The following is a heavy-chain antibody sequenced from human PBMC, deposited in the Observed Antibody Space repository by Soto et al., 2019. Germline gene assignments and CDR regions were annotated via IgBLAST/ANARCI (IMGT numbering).Heavy chain of an antibody. Sequence: PSETLSLTCNVSGGSIIDYYWTWIRQPPGKGLEWIGYVSYSGSTNYNPSLKSRVTISADPSKNQFSLKLSSVTAADTAVYFCARAGRSGYYYYYGMDVWGQGTTVTVS. D-gene: IGHD3-10*01. V-gene: IGHV4-59*01. CDR3: ARAGRSGYYYYYGMDV. CDR2: VSYSGST. CDR1: GGSIIDYY. J-gene: IGHJ6*02.